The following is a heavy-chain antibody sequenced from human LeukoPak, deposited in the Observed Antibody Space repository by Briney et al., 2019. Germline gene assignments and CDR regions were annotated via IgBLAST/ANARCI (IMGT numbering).Heavy chain of an antibody. CDR2: IYTSGST. CDR3: ARDIVGAPKAFDI. V-gene: IGHV4-61*02. Sequence: PSETLSLTCTVSGGSISSGSYYWSWIRQPAGKGRGWIGRIYTSGSTNYNPSLKSRVTISVDTSKNQFSLKLSSVTAADTAVYYCARDIVGAPKAFDIWGQGTMVTVSS. CDR1: GGSISSGSYY. J-gene: IGHJ3*02. D-gene: IGHD1-26*01.